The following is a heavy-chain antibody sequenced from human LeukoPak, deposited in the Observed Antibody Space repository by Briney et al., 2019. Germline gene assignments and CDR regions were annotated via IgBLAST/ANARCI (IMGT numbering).Heavy chain of an antibody. CDR3: ARHWGFSGHQWGYFDY. D-gene: IGHD1-26*01. J-gene: IGHJ4*02. V-gene: IGHV4-39*01. CDR2: IYYSGST. CDR1: GGSISSSSYS. Sequence: PSETLSLTCTVSGGSISSSSYSWGWIRQLPGKGLEWIGSIYYSGSTYYNPSLKSRVTISVDTSKSQFSLKLSSVTAADTAVYYCARHWGFSGHQWGYFDYWGQGTLVTVSS.